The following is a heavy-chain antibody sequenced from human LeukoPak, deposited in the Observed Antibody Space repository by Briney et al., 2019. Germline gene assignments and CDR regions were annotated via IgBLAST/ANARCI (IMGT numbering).Heavy chain of an antibody. D-gene: IGHD5-12*01. J-gene: IGHJ4*02. CDR3: AKDGAWLRFDD. CDR2: TVGSGPDT. V-gene: IGHV3-23*01. Sequence: GGSLRLSCAASGFTFTNYAMSWVRQTPGKGLEWVSATVGSGPDTYHADSVKGRFTVSRDNSKNTLYLQMKNLRAEDTAVYYCAKDGAWLRFDDWGQGILVTVSS. CDR1: GFTFTNYA.